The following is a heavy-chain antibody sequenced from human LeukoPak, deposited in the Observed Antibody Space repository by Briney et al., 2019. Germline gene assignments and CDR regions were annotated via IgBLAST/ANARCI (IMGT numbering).Heavy chain of an antibody. Sequence: GGSLRLSCAASGFTFSSYSMNWDRQAPGKGLEWVSSISSSSSYIYYADSVKGRFTISRDNAKNSLYLQMNSLRAEDTAVYYCARGGSGYDSDWVDYWGQGTLVTVSS. J-gene: IGHJ4*02. D-gene: IGHD5-12*01. V-gene: IGHV3-21*01. CDR3: ARGGSGYDSDWVDY. CDR2: ISSSSSYI. CDR1: GFTFSSYS.